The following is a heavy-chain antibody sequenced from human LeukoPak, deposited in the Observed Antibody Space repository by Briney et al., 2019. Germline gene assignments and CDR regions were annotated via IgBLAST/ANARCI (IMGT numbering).Heavy chain of an antibody. D-gene: IGHD1-26*01. CDR2: ISGSGGST. Sequence: GGSLRLSCAASGFTFSSYAMSWVRQAPGKGLEWVSAISGSGGSTYYADSVKGRLTISRDNSKNTLYLQMNSLRAEDTAVHYCAKASTFLGGGWFDPWGQGTLVTVSS. CDR3: AKASTFLGGGWFDP. V-gene: IGHV3-23*01. J-gene: IGHJ5*02. CDR1: GFTFSSYA.